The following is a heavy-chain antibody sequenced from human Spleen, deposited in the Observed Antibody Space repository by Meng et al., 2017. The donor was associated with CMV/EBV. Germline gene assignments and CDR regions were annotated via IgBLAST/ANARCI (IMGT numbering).Heavy chain of an antibody. CDR2: ISSSSSYI. CDR3: ARERTAVYGMDV. D-gene: IGHD6-25*01. V-gene: IGHV3-21*01. Sequence: GGSLRLSCAASGFTFSSYSMNWVRQAPGKGLEWVSSISSSSSYIYYADSVKGRFTISRDNAKNSLYLQMNSLRAEDTAVYYCARERTAVYGMDVWGQGTTVTVSS. CDR1: GFTFSSYS. J-gene: IGHJ6*02.